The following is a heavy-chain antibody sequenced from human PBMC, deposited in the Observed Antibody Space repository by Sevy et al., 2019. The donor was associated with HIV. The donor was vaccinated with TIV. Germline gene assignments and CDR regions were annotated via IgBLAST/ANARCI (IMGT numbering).Heavy chain of an antibody. V-gene: IGHV1-24*01. J-gene: IGHJ4*02. CDR1: GYTLTKLS. CDR2: FDPEDGDPEDGET. CDR3: ATTKDYYDSSGYPFDD. Sequence: ASVKVSCTVSGYTLTKLSMHWVRQAPGKGPEWLGTFDPEDGDPEDGETVYAQKFQDRVIMTDDISTDTAYMELSSLTSEDTAVYYSATTKDYYDSSGYPFDDWGQGTLVTVSS. D-gene: IGHD3-22*01.